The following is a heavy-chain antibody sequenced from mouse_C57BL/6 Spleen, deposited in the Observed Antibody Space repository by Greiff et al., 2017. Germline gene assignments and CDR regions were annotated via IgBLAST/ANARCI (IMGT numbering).Heavy chain of an antibody. V-gene: IGHV8-12*01. CDR3: ARRMIYYDYDAYYFDY. J-gene: IGHJ2*01. Sequence: QVTLKVSGPGILQSSQTLSLTCSFSGFSLSTSGMGVSWIRQPSGKGLEWLAHIYWDDDKRYNPSLKSRLTISKDTSRNQVFLKITSVDTADTATYYCARRMIYYDYDAYYFDYWGQGTTLTVSS. CDR2: IYWDDDK. CDR1: GFSLSTSGMG. D-gene: IGHD2-4*01.